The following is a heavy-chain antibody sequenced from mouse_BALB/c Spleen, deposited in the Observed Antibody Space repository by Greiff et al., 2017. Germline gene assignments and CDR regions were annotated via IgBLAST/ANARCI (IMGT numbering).Heavy chain of an antibody. CDR1: GFTFSSYA. CDR3: ARGSYYKGYFDY. J-gene: IGHJ2*01. Sequence: EVMLVESGGGLVKPGGSLKLSCAASGFTFSSYAMSWVRQTPEKRLEWVASISSGGSTYYPDSVKGRFTISRDNARNILYLQMSSLRSEDTAMYYCARGSYYKGYFDYWGQGTTLTVSS. V-gene: IGHV5-6-5*01. CDR2: ISSGGST. D-gene: IGHD2-12*01.